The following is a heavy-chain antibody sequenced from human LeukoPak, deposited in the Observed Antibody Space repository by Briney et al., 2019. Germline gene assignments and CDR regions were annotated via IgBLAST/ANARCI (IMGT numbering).Heavy chain of an antibody. CDR1: GFTFSNDP. CDR3: ARVKGVGAIDY. Sequence: GGSLRLSCAASGFTFSNDPMSWVRQTPGKGLEWVSTINYSGGSTYYADSVKGRFTISRDNSKNTLYLQMNSLRAEDTAVYYCARVKGVGAIDYWGQGTLVTVSS. J-gene: IGHJ4*02. CDR2: INYSGGST. D-gene: IGHD1-26*01. V-gene: IGHV3-23*01.